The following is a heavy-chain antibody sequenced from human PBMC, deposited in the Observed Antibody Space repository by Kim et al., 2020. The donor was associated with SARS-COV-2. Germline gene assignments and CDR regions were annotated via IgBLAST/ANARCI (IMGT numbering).Heavy chain of an antibody. Sequence: GGSQRLSCAASGFTFSNYWMSWVRQAPGKGLEWVANIKKDGSEKNYVDSVKGRFTISRDNAKNSLYLQMNSLRAEDTAIYYCVRGGKFYYDSSGYPEDYWGQGTLVTVSS. V-gene: IGHV3-7*01. D-gene: IGHD3-22*01. CDR3: VRGGKFYYDSSGYPEDY. CDR1: GFTFSNYW. J-gene: IGHJ4*02. CDR2: IKKDGSEK.